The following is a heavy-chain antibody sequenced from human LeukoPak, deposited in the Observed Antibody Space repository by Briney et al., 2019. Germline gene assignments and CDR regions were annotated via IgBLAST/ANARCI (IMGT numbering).Heavy chain of an antibody. Sequence: ASVKVSCKASGYTFTGYYMHWVRQAPGQGLEWMGWINPNSGGTNYAQKFQGRVTMTRDTSISTAYMELSRLRSDDTAVYYCARDRGDWNYPYYYYYGMDVWGQGTTVTVSS. CDR1: GYTFTGYY. V-gene: IGHV1-2*02. J-gene: IGHJ6*02. CDR2: INPNSGGT. CDR3: ARDRGDWNYPYYYYYGMDV. D-gene: IGHD1-7*01.